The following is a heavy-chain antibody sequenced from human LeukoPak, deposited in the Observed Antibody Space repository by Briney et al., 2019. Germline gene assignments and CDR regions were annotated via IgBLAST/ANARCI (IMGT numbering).Heavy chain of an antibody. CDR2: ISGSGGST. D-gene: IGHD2-21*01. V-gene: IGHV3-23*01. CDR3: AKDLAYCGGDCYTPDY. CDR1: GFTVSSDY. Sequence: GGSLRLSCAASGFTVSSDYMSWVRQAPGKGLEWVSAISGSGGSTYYADSVKGRFTISRDNSKNTLYLQMNSLRAEDTAVYYCAKDLAYCGGDCYTPDYWGQGTLVTVSS. J-gene: IGHJ4*02.